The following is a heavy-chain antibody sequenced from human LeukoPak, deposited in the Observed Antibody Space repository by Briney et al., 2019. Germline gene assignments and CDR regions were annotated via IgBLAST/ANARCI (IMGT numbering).Heavy chain of an antibody. CDR3: AIRVSKSGRYDY. V-gene: IGHV4-4*07. CDR2: IYTSGST. D-gene: IGHD5/OR15-5a*01. Sequence: SETLSLTCTVSGGSISGYYWSWIRQPAGKGLEWIGRIYTSGSTTCNPSLKSRVNMSVDTSKNQFSLKLSSVTAADTAVFYCAIRVSKSGRYDYWGQGTLVTVSS. CDR1: GGSISGYY. J-gene: IGHJ4*02.